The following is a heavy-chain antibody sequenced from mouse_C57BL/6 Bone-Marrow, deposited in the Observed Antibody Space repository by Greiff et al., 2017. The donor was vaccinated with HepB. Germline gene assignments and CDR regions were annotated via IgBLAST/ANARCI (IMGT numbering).Heavy chain of an antibody. CDR1: GYTFTSYW. Sequence: VQLKQSGAELAKPGASVKLSCKASGYTFTSYWMHWVKQRPGQGLEWIGYIYPSSGYTKYNQKFKDKATLTADKSSSTAYMQLSSLTYEDSAVYYCARPLNWDYFDYWGQGTTLTVSS. D-gene: IGHD4-1*01. CDR2: IYPSSGYT. CDR3: ARPLNWDYFDY. V-gene: IGHV1-7*01. J-gene: IGHJ2*01.